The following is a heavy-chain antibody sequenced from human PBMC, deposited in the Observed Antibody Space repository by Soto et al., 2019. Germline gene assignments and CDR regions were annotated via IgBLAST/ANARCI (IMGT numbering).Heavy chain of an antibody. CDR2: TYYRTKWFN. D-gene: IGHD1-26*01. CDR1: GDSVSSDSVA. J-gene: IGHJ4*02. CDR3: ATDRGKYIDFFDY. Sequence: SQTLSLTCVISGDSVSSDSVAWNWIRQSTSRGLEWLGRTYYRTKWFNDYAVSVMSRITITPDTSRNQFSLQLTSVTPEDTAVYYCATDRGKYIDFFDYWGQGILGTVS. V-gene: IGHV6-1*01.